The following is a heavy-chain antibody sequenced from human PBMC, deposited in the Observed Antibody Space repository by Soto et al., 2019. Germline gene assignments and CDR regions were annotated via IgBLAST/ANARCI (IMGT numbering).Heavy chain of an antibody. CDR1: GYSFTNFG. Sequence: ASVKVSCKASGYSFTNFGISWVRQAPGQGLEWMGWISGYNGGTKYAQKFQGRVAMTTDTSISTAYMEVSRLRSDDTAVYFCARDRITMVRGVIIRSWFDPWGQGTLVTVSS. CDR3: ARDRITMVRGVIIRSWFDP. J-gene: IGHJ5*02. D-gene: IGHD3-10*01. CDR2: ISGYNGGT. V-gene: IGHV1-18*01.